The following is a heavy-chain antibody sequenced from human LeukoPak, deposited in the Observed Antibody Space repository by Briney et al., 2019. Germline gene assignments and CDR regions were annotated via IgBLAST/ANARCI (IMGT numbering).Heavy chain of an antibody. CDR2: ISSGSSAI. J-gene: IGHJ4*02. D-gene: IGHD2-2*01. V-gene: IGHV3-48*02. CDR3: ARAVARYCSSTSCYSGARVGIDY. Sequence: GGSLRLSCETYGFIFTSYSMNWVRQAPGKGLEWVSYISSGSSAIYYADSVTGRFTISRDNAKNSLFLQMNSLRDEDTAIYYCARAVARYCSSTSCYSGARVGIDYWGQGTLVTVSS. CDR1: GFIFTSYS.